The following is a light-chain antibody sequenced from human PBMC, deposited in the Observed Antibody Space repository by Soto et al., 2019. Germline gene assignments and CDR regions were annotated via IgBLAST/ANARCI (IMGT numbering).Light chain of an antibody. CDR1: QSVSSY. Sequence: EIVMTQSPATLSVSPGERGTLCCRASQSVSSYLAWYQQKPGQAPRLLIYGASTRATGIPARFSGSGSGTEFTLSISSLQSEDFALYYCQQYNNWPITFGQGTRLEIK. CDR2: GAS. J-gene: IGKJ5*01. V-gene: IGKV3-15*01. CDR3: QQYNNWPIT.